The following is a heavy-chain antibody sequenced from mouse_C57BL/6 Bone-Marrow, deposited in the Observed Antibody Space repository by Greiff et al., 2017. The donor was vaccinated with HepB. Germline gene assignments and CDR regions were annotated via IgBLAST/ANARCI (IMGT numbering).Heavy chain of an antibody. J-gene: IGHJ2*01. CDR1: GYTFTSYW. CDR3: ARSEDYYGSSFFYYFDY. Sequence: QVQLKQPGAELVKPGASVKLSCKASGYTFTSYWMHWVKQRPGQGLEWIGMIHPNSGSTNYNEKFKSKATLTVDKSSSTAYMQLSSLTSEDSAVYYCARSEDYYGSSFFYYFDYWGQGTTLTVSS. V-gene: IGHV1-64*01. CDR2: IHPNSGST. D-gene: IGHD1-1*01.